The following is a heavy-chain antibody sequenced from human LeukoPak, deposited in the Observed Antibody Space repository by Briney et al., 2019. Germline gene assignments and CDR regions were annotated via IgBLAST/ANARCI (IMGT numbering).Heavy chain of an antibody. D-gene: IGHD1-14*01. J-gene: IGHJ4*02. CDR2: ISNSDYST. CDR1: GFTFSSYS. CDR3: AKATGYLL. V-gene: IGHV3-23*01. Sequence: GGSLRLSCAASGFTFSSYSMNWVRQAPGKGLEWVSTISNSDYSTYYADSVKGRFTISRANSENTLYLQMNNLRAEDTAVYYCAKATGYLLWGQGTLVTVSS.